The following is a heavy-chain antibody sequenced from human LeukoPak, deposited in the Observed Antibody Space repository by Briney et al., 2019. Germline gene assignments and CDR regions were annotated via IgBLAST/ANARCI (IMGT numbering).Heavy chain of an antibody. J-gene: IGHJ4*02. CDR1: GFTFDDYA. CDR2: ISWNSGSI. CDR3: AKDSGNWGTFDY. Sequence: GGSLRLSCAASGFTFDDYAMHWVRQAPGKGLEWVSGISWNSGSIGYADSVKGRFTISRDNAKNSLYLQMNSLRAEDTALYYCAKDSGNWGTFDYWGQGTLVTVSS. V-gene: IGHV3-9*01. D-gene: IGHD7-27*01.